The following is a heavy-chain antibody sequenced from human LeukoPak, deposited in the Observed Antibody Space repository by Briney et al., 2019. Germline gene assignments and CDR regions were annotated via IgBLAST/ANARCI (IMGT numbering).Heavy chain of an antibody. CDR1: GFTFRTYW. J-gene: IGHJ2*01. Sequence: GGSLRLSCAASGFTFRTYWTGWVRQAPGKGLEWVANIKPDGGEKYYVDSVKGRFTISRDNAQNSLFLQLNSLRAEDRAVCYCARAFCGGDCYAGHWYFDLWGRGTLVTVSS. CDR2: IKPDGGEK. V-gene: IGHV3-7*05. D-gene: IGHD2-21*02. CDR3: ARAFCGGDCYAGHWYFDL.